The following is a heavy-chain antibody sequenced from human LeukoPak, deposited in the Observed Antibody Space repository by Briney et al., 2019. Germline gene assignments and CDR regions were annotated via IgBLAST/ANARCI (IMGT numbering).Heavy chain of an antibody. CDR1: GFTFSTFG. CDR2: ISYDGSIK. J-gene: IGHJ6*02. V-gene: IGHV3-30*18. Sequence: GGSLRLSCAASGFTFSTFGMHWVRQAPGKGLDWVALISYDGSIKYYADSVKGRFTISRDKYKKTLYLQINSLRDEYTAVYYCAKVSAVGGFYYYGMDVWGQGTTVTVSS. D-gene: IGHD6-19*01. CDR3: AKVSAVGGFYYYGMDV.